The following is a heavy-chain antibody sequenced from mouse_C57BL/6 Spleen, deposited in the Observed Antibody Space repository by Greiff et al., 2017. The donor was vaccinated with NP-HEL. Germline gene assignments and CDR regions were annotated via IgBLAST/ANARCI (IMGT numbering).Heavy chain of an antibody. Sequence: EVKLMESGPELVKPGASVKMSCKASGYTFTDYNMHWVKQSHGKSLEWIGYINPNNGGTSYNQKFKGKATLTVNKSSSTAYMELRSLTSEDSAVYYCASLYGNSYYFDYWGQGTTLTVSS. J-gene: IGHJ2*01. CDR1: GYTFTDYN. CDR2: INPNNGGT. CDR3: ASLYGNSYYFDY. V-gene: IGHV1-22*01. D-gene: IGHD2-1*01.